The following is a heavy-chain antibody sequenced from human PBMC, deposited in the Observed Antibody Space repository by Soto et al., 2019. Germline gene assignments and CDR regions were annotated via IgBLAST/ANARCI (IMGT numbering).Heavy chain of an antibody. Sequence: EVQLVESGGDLVQPGGSLRLSCAASGFALSDYWMSWVRQAPGKGLEGVANIKQDGSEKYYVDSVKGRFTISRDNVKNSLYLQMNSLRVEDTAVYYCARATSVDAYWGQGTLVTVSS. D-gene: IGHD5-12*01. CDR1: GFALSDYW. CDR3: ARATSVDAY. J-gene: IGHJ4*02. V-gene: IGHV3-7*01. CDR2: IKQDGSEK.